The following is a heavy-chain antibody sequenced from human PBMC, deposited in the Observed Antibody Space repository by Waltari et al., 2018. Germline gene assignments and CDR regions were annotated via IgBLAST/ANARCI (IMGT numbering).Heavy chain of an antibody. V-gene: IGHV4-38-2*02. Sequence: QVQLQESGPGLVKSSETLSLPCIVPDYSITSRHYRVWIRQPPGKGLEWIASIYHTGSTYYNPSLKSRVTISVDKSKNLFSLKLTSVTAADTAVYYCARDPSQFSSNWYFDIWGQGTMVTVSS. CDR1: DYSITSRHY. CDR2: IYHTGST. CDR3: ARDPSQFSSNWYFDI. D-gene: IGHD6-13*01. J-gene: IGHJ3*02.